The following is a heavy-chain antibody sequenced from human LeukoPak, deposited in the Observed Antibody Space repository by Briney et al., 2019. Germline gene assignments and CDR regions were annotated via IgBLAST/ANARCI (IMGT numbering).Heavy chain of an antibody. D-gene: IGHD3-10*01. J-gene: IGHJ4*02. Sequence: SETLSLTCTVSGGSISSSSYYWGWIRQPPGKGLEWIGSIYYSGSTYYNPSLKSRVTISVDTSKNQFSLKLSSVTAADTAVYYCARNFRYGSGSYYYHDHWGQGTLVTVSS. CDR3: ARNFRYGSGSYYYHDH. CDR2: IYYSGST. CDR1: GGSISSSSYY. V-gene: IGHV4-39*07.